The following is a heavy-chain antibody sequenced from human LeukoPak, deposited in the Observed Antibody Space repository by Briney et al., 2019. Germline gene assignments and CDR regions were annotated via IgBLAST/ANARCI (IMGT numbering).Heavy chain of an antibody. Sequence: SETLSLTCIVSGGSLSSYYWSWLRQPPGKGREWVGYIFYSGTTNPNPSLKTRLNISLDTSDNPTSLQLTSETAADTAVYFWARMGGYSGYATHWGQGILVTVSS. CDR3: ARMGGYSGYATH. J-gene: IGHJ4*02. D-gene: IGHD5-12*01. CDR1: GGSLSSYY. CDR2: IFYSGTT. V-gene: IGHV4-59*08.